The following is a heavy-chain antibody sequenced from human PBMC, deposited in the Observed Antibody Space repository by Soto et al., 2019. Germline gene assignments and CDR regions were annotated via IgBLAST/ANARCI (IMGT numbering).Heavy chain of an antibody. CDR2: IRSKAYGGTT. CDR1: GFTFGDYA. D-gene: IGHD3-10*01. J-gene: IGHJ4*02. CDR3: TRRSSWFGEPLPGY. Sequence: GGSLRLSCTASGFTFGDYAMSWFRQTPGKGLEWVGFIRSKAYGGTTEYAASVKGRFTISRDDSKSIAYLQMNSLKTEDTAVYYCTRRSSWFGEPLPGYWGQGTLVTVSS. V-gene: IGHV3-49*03.